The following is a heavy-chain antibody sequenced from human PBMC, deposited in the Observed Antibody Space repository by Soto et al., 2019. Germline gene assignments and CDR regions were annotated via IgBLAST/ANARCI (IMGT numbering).Heavy chain of an antibody. D-gene: IGHD3-9*01. CDR3: ASGRGYDILTGYYPYFDY. CDR2: ISWNSGSI. CDR1: GFIFDDYA. V-gene: IGHV3-9*01. J-gene: IGHJ4*02. Sequence: SLRLSCAASGFIFDDYAMHWVRQVPGRDVEWVSGISWNSGSIGYADSVKGRFTISIDNAKKSLYLQMNSLRAEDTALYYCASGRGYDILTGYYPYFDYWGQGTLVTVSS.